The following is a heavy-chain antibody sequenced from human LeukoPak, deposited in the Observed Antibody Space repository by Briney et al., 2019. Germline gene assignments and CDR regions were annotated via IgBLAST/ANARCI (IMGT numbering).Heavy chain of an antibody. CDR2: INHSGST. CDR1: GGSFSDYY. Sequence: SETLSLTCAVYGGSFSDYYWSWIRQPPGKGLEWSGEINHSGSTNYNPSLKSRVTISVDKFKNQFSLKLSSVTAADTAVYYCARRTTVTIPFGYWGQGTLVTVSS. D-gene: IGHD4-11*01. CDR3: ARRTTVTIPFGY. J-gene: IGHJ4*02. V-gene: IGHV4-34*01.